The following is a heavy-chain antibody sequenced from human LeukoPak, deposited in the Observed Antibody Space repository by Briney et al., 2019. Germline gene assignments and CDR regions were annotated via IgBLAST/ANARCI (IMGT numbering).Heavy chain of an antibody. Sequence: GASVKVSCKASGYTFTSYYMHWVRQAPGQGLEWMGIINPSGGSTSYAQKFQGRVTMTRDMSTSTVYMELSSLRSEDTAVYYCARGSTTSLLRFLEWSDAFDIWGQGTMVTVSS. CDR1: GYTFTSYY. CDR2: INPSGGST. V-gene: IGHV1-46*01. J-gene: IGHJ3*02. D-gene: IGHD3-3*01. CDR3: ARGSTTSLLRFLEWSDAFDI.